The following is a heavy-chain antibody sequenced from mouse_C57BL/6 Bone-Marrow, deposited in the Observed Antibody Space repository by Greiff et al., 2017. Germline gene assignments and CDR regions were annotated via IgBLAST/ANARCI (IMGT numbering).Heavy chain of an antibody. CDR1: GFNIKDDY. D-gene: IGHD1-1*01. CDR3: TTYYGSSYPAWFAY. Sequence: VQLQQSGAELVRPGASVKLSCTASGFNIKDDYMHWVKQRPEQGLEWIGWIDPENGDTEYASKFQGKATITADTSSNTAYLQLSSLTSEDTAVYYCTTYYGSSYPAWFAYWGQGTLVTVSA. J-gene: IGHJ3*01. CDR2: IDPENGDT. V-gene: IGHV14-4*01.